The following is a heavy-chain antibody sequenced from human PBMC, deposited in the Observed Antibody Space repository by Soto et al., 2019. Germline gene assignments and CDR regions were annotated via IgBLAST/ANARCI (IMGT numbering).Heavy chain of an antibody. Sequence: GGSLRLSCAASGFPFNNAWINWVRQVPGKGLEWVGRVKSKADGGSGDYAAPVKGRFVVSRDNSKDIVYLQMNSLKIEDTGVYYCTTDSRTTLPEIRFDYWGHGTQVTVSS. V-gene: IGHV3-15*07. CDR2: VKSKADGGSG. CDR3: TTDSRTTLPEIRFDY. J-gene: IGHJ4*01. CDR1: GFPFNNAW. D-gene: IGHD1-26*01.